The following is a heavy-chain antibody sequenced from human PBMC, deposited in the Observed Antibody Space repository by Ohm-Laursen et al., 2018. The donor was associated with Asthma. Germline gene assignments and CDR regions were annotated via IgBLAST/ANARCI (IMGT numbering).Heavy chain of an antibody. J-gene: IGHJ4*02. D-gene: IGHD3-22*01. CDR3: ATTGFDSSDY. V-gene: IGHV4-31*02. CDR1: GGSISSGGYY. CDR2: IYYSGST. Sequence: TLSLTWTVSGGSISSGGYYWSWIRQHPGKGLEWIGYIYYSGSTYYNPSLKSRVTISVDTSKNQFSLKLSSVTAADTAVYYCATTGFDSSDYWGQGTLVTVSS.